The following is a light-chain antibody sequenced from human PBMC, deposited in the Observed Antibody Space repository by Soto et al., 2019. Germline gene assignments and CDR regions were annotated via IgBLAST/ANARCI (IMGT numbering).Light chain of an antibody. CDR1: SSDVGGYNY. Sequence: QSALTQPASVSGSPGQSITISCTGTSSDVGGYNYVSWYQQHPGKAPKLMIYDGSNRPSGVSNRFSGSKSGNTASLTISGLQAEDEDDYYCSSYTSSSTVVFGGGTKLTVL. CDR2: DGS. V-gene: IGLV2-14*01. CDR3: SSYTSSSTVV. J-gene: IGLJ2*01.